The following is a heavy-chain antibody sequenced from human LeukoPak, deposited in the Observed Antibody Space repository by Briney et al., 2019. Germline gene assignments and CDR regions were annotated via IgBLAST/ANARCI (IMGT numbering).Heavy chain of an antibody. Sequence: ASVKVSCKASGYTFSRYGINWVRQAPGQVLDWMGWISVYNGNTDYSQRLQGRITMTADTSTSTAFMELTSLRSDDTAVYFCARESTSWSFEYWGQGTLVTVS. V-gene: IGHV1-18*01. J-gene: IGHJ4*02. CDR3: ARESTSWSFEY. D-gene: IGHD6-13*01. CDR1: GYTFSRYG. CDR2: ISVYNGNT.